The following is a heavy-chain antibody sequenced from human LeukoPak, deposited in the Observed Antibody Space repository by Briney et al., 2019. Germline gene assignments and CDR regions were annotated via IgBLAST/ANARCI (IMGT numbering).Heavy chain of an antibody. D-gene: IGHD3-22*01. Sequence: PGGSLRLSCAASGFTFSSYSMNWVRQVPGKGLEWVSSISSSSSYIYYADSVKGRFTISRDNAKNSLYLQMNSLRAEDTAVYYCARETYSSGYTYYYMDVWGKGTTVTVSS. V-gene: IGHV3-21*01. CDR2: ISSSSSYI. CDR3: ARETYSSGYTYYYMDV. J-gene: IGHJ6*03. CDR1: GFTFSSYS.